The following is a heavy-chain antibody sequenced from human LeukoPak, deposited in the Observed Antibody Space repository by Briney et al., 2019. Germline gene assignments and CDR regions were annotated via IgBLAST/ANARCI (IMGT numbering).Heavy chain of an antibody. Sequence: GGSLRLSCAASGFTFSSYAMSWVRQAPGKGLEWVSGISGSGGSIYYAGSVKGRFTISRDNSKNTLYLQMNSLRAEDTAVYYCAKDPREVGSSSPRRGWFDPWGQGTLVTVSS. J-gene: IGHJ5*02. CDR3: AKDPREVGSSSPRRGWFDP. CDR2: ISGSGGSI. V-gene: IGHV3-23*01. D-gene: IGHD6-13*01. CDR1: GFTFSSYA.